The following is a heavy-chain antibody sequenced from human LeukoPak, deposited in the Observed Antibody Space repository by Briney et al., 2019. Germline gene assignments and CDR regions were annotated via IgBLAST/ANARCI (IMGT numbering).Heavy chain of an antibody. V-gene: IGHV1-69*05. CDR3: ARDPLLDAFDI. J-gene: IGHJ3*02. D-gene: IGHD2-21*01. CDR2: IIPIFGTA. CDR1: GGTFSSYA. Sequence: ASVKVSCKASGGTFSSYAISWVRQAPGQGLERMGGIIPIFGTANYAQKFQGRVTITTDESTSTAYMELSSLRSEDTAVYYCARDPLLDAFDIWGQGTMVTVSS.